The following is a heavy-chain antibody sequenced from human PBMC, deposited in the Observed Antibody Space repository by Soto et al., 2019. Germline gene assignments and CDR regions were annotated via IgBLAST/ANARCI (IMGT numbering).Heavy chain of an antibody. V-gene: IGHV4-4*07. CDR2: GYSSGGT. J-gene: IGHJ5*02. CDR3: ARGQRFSDWFDP. CDR1: GGSMSSYY. D-gene: IGHD3-3*01. Sequence: QVHLQQSGPGLVNPSETLSLTCTVSGGSMSSYYWTWIRQPAGKGLEWIGRGYSSGGTHYNPSLNSRVTISLDTSTNQFSLRLLSVTDADTAVYYCARGQRFSDWFDPWGQGTLVTVSS.